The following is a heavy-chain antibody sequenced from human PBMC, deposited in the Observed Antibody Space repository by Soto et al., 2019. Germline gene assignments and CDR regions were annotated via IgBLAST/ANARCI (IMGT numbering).Heavy chain of an antibody. CDR3: ARERYCSSTSCYWHFDY. V-gene: IGHV1-18*01. CDR1: GYTFTSYG. Sequence: QVQLVQSGAEVKKPGASVKVSCKASGYTFTSYGISWVRQAPGQGLEWMGWISAYNGNTNYAQKLQGRVTMTTDTATSTAYMELRSLRSDDTAVYYCARERYCSSTSCYWHFDYWGQGTLVTVSS. CDR2: ISAYNGNT. D-gene: IGHD2-2*01. J-gene: IGHJ4*02.